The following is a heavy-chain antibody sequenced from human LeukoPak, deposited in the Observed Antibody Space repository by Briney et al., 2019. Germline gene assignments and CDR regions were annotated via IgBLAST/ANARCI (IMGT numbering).Heavy chain of an antibody. CDR2: IIPILGIA. J-gene: IGHJ6*03. V-gene: IGHV1-69*04. CDR3: ARGFSAAAGHSYYYYYYMDV. Sequence: SVKVSCKASGGTFSSYAISWVRQAPGQGLEWMGRIIPILGIANYAQKFQGRVTITTDESTSTAYMELSSLRSEDTAVYYCARGFSAAAGHSYYYYYYMDVWGKGTTVTVSS. CDR1: GGTFSSYA. D-gene: IGHD6-13*01.